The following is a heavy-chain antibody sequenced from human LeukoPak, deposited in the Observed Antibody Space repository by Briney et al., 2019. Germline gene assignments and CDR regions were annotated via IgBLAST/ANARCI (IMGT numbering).Heavy chain of an antibody. CDR2: IDKKDKGYATAT. D-gene: IGHD1-26*01. CDR3: TRDSGTYNWFDP. Sequence: GGSLRLSCAASGFTFSGSAIHWVRQSYGQGLEWVGQIDKKDKGYATATAYAASVKGRFTISRDDSINTAYLQMKSLKTEDTALYYCTRDSGTYNWFDPWGQGTLVTVSS. V-gene: IGHV3-73*01. CDR1: GFTFSGSA. J-gene: IGHJ5*02.